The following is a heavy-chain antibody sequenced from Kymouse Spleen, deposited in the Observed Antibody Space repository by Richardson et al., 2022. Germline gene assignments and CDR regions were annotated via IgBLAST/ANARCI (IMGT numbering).Heavy chain of an antibody. D-gene: IGHD1-26*01. J-gene: IGHJ4*02. Sequence: EVQLVESGGGLVQPGRSLRLSCAASGFTFDDYAMHWVRQAPGKGLEWVSGISWNSGSIGYADSVKGRFTISRDNAKNSLYLQMNSLRAEDTALYYCAKDRYSGSYSFFDYWGQGTLVTVSS. CDR1: GFTFDDYA. CDR3: AKDRYSGSYSFFDY. V-gene: IGHV3-9*01. CDR2: ISWNSGSI.